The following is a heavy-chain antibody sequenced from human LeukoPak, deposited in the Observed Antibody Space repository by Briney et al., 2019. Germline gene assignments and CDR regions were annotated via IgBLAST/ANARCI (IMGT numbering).Heavy chain of an antibody. Sequence: SETLSLTCAVYGGSFSGYYWSWIRHPPGKGLEWIGEINHSGSTNYNPSLKSRVTISVDTSKNQFSLKLSSVTAADTAVYYCARVGAGQQLDYWGQGTLVTVSS. J-gene: IGHJ4*02. CDR2: INHSGST. V-gene: IGHV4-34*01. CDR3: ARVGAGQQLDY. D-gene: IGHD6-13*01. CDR1: GGSFSGYY.